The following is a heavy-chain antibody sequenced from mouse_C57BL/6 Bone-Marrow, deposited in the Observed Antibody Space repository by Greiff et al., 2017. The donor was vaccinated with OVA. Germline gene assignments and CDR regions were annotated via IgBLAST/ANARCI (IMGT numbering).Heavy chain of an antibody. J-gene: IGHJ1*03. V-gene: IGHV1-54*01. CDR1: GYAFTNYL. D-gene: IGHD2-3*01. CDR2: INPGSGGT. Sequence: VHLVESGAELVRPGTSVKVSCKASGYAFTNYLMEWVKQRPGQGLEWIGVINPGSGGTNYNEKFKGKATLTADKSSSTAYMQLSSLTSEYSAVYFCAGGDDYWYFDVWGKGTTVTVSS. CDR3: AGGDDYWYFDV.